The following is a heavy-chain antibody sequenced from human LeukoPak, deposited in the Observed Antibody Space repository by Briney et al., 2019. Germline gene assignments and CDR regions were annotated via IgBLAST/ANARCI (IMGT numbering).Heavy chain of an antibody. D-gene: IGHD6-13*01. V-gene: IGHV3-33*06. CDR1: GFTFSSND. J-gene: IGHJ4*02. Sequence: GGSLRLSCAAAGFTFSSNDIHWVSQAPGKGLEWVAVIWFDGSNKYYADSVKGRFTISRDNSKNTLYLQMNSLRADDTAVYYCAKRGIAAAASFDYWGQGTLVTVSS. CDR3: AKRGIAAAASFDY. CDR2: IWFDGSNK.